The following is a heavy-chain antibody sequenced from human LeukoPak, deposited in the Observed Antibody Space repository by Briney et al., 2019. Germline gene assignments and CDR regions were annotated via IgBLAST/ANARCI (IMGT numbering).Heavy chain of an antibody. CDR3: TRDRGTYNWLDP. CDR1: GFTPSDSA. V-gene: IGHV3-73*01. D-gene: IGHD1-26*01. CDR2: IDGSDKSYAT. J-gene: IGHJ5*02. Sequence: GGSLRLSSAASGFTPSDSAIHWVRQAPGKGLEWVGRIDGSDKSYATAYGASVGGRFTISRDDSKNTAYLQMDSLKTEGTALYYCTRDRGTYNWLDPWGQGNLVTVSS.